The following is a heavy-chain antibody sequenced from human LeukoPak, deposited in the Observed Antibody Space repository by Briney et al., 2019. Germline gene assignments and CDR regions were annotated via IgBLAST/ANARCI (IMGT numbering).Heavy chain of an antibody. CDR3: ARDSYVYYMDV. CDR1: GFTFSSYG. CDR2: ISYDGGNK. V-gene: IGHV3-30*03. J-gene: IGHJ6*03. Sequence: GGSLRLSCAASGFTFSSYGMHWVRQAPGKGLEWVAFISYDGGNKYYADSVKGRFTISRDNSKNTLYLQMNSLRAEDTAVYYCARDSYVYYMDVWGKGTTVTISS. D-gene: IGHD1-26*01.